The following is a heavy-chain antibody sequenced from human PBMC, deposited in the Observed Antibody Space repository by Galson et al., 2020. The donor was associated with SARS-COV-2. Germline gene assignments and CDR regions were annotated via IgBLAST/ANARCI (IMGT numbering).Heavy chain of an antibody. CDR1: GYTFTSYG. CDR2: ISAYNGNT. D-gene: IGHD3-22*01. CDR3: ASGVSGYYFGLYFQH. J-gene: IGHJ1*01. Sequence: ASVKVSCKASGYTFTSYGISWVRQAPGQGLEWMGWISAYNGNTNYAQKLQGRVTMTTDTSTSTAYMELRSLRSDDTAVYYCASGVSGYYFGLYFQHWGQGTLVTVSS. V-gene: IGHV1-18*01.